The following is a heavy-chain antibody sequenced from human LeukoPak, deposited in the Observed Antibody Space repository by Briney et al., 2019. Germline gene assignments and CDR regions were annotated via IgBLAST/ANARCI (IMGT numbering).Heavy chain of an antibody. CDR1: GFTFSRYW. D-gene: IGHD1-26*01. CDR2: SNGDGSST. V-gene: IGHV3-74*01. CDR3: IRDFGSVGATNAFDI. Sequence: GGSLRLSCVASGFTFSRYWMHWVCQAPGKGLEWVSRSNGDGSSTSYADSVKGRSTISRDNAKNTVYLQMNSLRVEDTAVYYCIRDFGSVGATNAFDIWGQGTMVTVSS. J-gene: IGHJ3*02.